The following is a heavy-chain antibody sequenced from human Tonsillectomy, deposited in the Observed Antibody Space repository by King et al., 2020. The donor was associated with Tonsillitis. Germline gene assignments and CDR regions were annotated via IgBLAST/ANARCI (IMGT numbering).Heavy chain of an antibody. CDR2: ISASGRTT. CDR1: GFTFRSYA. V-gene: IGHV3-23*04. D-gene: IGHD5-12*01. CDR3: ARCPPSVVAYFDY. Sequence: VQLVESGGGLVQPGGSLRLSCAASGFTFRSYAMAWVRQAPGKGLEWVSSISASGRTTYYADSVKGRFTISRDNSKNILFLQASSLRAEDTAVYFCARCPPSVVAYFDYWGQGPLVTVSS. J-gene: IGHJ4*02.